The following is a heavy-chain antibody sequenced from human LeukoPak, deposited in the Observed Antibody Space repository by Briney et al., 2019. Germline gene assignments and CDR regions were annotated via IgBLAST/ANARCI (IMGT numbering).Heavy chain of an antibody. V-gene: IGHV3-23*01. CDR1: GFTFSSFA. CDR3: ARGSGTITMVRGVFYGMDV. J-gene: IGHJ6*02. D-gene: IGHD3-10*01. CDR2: ITGSGSGA. Sequence: GGSLRLSCAASGFTFSSFAINWVRQAPGKGLEWVSVITGSGSGADYADSVKGRFTISRDNSQNTVHLQMNSLRAEDTAVYYCARGSGTITMVRGVFYGMDVWGQGTTVTVSS.